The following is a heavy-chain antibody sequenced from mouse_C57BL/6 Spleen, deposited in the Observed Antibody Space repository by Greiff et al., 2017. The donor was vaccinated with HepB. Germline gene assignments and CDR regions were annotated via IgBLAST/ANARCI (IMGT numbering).Heavy chain of an antibody. CDR2: ISSGSSTI. Sequence: EVKLMESGGGLVKPGGSLKLSCAASGFTFSDYGMHWVRQAPEKGLEWVAYISSGSSTIYYADTVKGRFTISRDNAKNTLFLQMTSLRSEDTAMYYCARTETGTRVFAYWGQGTLVTVSA. V-gene: IGHV5-17*01. D-gene: IGHD4-1*01. CDR3: ARTETGTRVFAY. J-gene: IGHJ3*01. CDR1: GFTFSDYG.